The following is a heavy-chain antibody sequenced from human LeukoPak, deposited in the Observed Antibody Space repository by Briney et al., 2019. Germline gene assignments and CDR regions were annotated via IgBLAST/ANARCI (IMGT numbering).Heavy chain of an antibody. Sequence: PSETLSLTCTVSGGSISSYYWSWIRQPPGKGLEWIGYIYYSGSTNYNPSLKSRVTISVDTSKNQFSLKLSSVTAADTAVYYCARAPPYDFWSGLGWFDPWGQGTLDTVSS. CDR3: ARAPPYDFWSGLGWFDP. D-gene: IGHD3-3*01. CDR1: GGSISSYY. V-gene: IGHV4-59*01. CDR2: IYYSGST. J-gene: IGHJ5*02.